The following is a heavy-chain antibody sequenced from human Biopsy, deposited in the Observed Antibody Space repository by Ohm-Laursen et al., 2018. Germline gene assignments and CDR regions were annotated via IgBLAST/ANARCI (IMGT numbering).Heavy chain of an antibody. CDR1: GFTFSSHA. D-gene: IGHD3-3*01. V-gene: IGHV3-23*01. CDR3: ARDLYDFCGGCPFDP. Sequence: LSLTCAFSGFTFSSHAMSWVRQAPGKGLECVSVINGSGGSTYYADPVKGRFTISRDNSKNTLYLQMNSLRAEDTAMYYCARDLYDFCGGCPFDPWGQGTLVTVS. J-gene: IGHJ5*02. CDR2: INGSGGST.